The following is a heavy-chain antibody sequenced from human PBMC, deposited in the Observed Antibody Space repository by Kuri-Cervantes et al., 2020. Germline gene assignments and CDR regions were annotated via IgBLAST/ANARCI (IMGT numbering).Heavy chain of an antibody. D-gene: IGHD3-3*01. Sequence: GESLKISCAASGFTFSSYWMSWVRQAPGKGLEWVANIKQDGSEKYYVDSVKGRFTISRDNSKNTLYLQMNSLRAEDTAVYYCARVDYDFWSGYPGYMDVWGQGITVTVSS. V-gene: IGHV3-7*01. CDR3: ARVDYDFWSGYPGYMDV. CDR2: IKQDGSEK. CDR1: GFTFSSYW. J-gene: IGHJ6*02.